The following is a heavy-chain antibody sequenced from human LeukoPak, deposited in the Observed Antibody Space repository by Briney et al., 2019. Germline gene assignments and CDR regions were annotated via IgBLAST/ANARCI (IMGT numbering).Heavy chain of an antibody. D-gene: IGHD3-16*02. V-gene: IGHV3-7*01. Sequence: GGSLRLSCAASGFTFSSYWMSWVRQTPGKGLEWVANIKQDGSEKYYVDSVKGRFTISRDNAKNYLYLQMNSLRAEDTAVYYCAREYYDYVWGSYRVRALFDYWGQGTLVTVSS. CDR3: AREYYDYVWGSYRVRALFDY. CDR1: GFTFSSYW. CDR2: IKQDGSEK. J-gene: IGHJ4*02.